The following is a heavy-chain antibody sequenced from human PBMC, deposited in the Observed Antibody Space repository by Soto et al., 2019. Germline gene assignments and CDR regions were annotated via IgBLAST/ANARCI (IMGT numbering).Heavy chain of an antibody. CDR3: ARMDCSGGSCYYYYGMDV. CDR2: ISAYNGNT. CDR1: GYTFTSYG. J-gene: IGHJ6*02. V-gene: IGHV1-18*01. Sequence: GASVKLSCEACGYTFTSYGISWVRQAPGQGLEWMGWISAYNGNTSYAQKLQGRVTMTTDTSTSAAYMELRSLRSDDTAVYYCARMDCSGGSCYYYYGMDVWGQGTTVTVSS. D-gene: IGHD2-15*01.